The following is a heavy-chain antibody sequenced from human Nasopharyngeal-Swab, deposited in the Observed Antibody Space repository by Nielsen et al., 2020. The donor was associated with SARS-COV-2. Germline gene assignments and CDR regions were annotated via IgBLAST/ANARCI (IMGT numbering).Heavy chain of an antibody. CDR2: IYYSGST. CDR3: ARLAYYYYYYMHV. Sequence: SETLSLTCTVSGGSISSGDYYWSWIRQPPGKGLEWIGYIYYSGSTYYNPSLKSRVTISVDTSKNQFSLKPSSVTAADTAVYYCARLAYYYYYYMHVWGKGTTVTVSS. CDR1: GGSISSGDYY. J-gene: IGHJ6*03. V-gene: IGHV4-30-4*08.